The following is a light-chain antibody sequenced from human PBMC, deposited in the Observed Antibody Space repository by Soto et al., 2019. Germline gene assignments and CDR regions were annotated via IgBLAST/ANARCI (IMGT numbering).Light chain of an antibody. CDR2: AAS. V-gene: IGKV1-39*01. CDR1: QSISSY. CDR3: QQTYSTPWT. J-gene: IGKJ1*01. Sequence: DIQITQSPSSLSTSVGDRVTITCRASQSISSYLNWYQQKPGKAPRLLIFAASSLQSGVPSRFSGSGSGTDFTLTITSLQPEDFASYYCQQTYSTPWTFGLGTKVDIK.